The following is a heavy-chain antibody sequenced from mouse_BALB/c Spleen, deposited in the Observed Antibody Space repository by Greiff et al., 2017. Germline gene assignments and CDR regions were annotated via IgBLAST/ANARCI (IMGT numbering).Heavy chain of an antibody. J-gene: IGHJ4*01. V-gene: IGHV7-1*02. Sequence: EVNVVESGGGLVQPGGSLRLSCATSGFTFSDFYMEWVRQPPGKRLEWIAASRNKANDYTTEYSASVKGRFIVSRDTSQSILYLQMNALRAEDTAIYYCARDNYYGSSYYAMDYWGQGTSVTVSS. CDR3: ARDNYYGSSYYAMDY. CDR1: GFTFSDFY. D-gene: IGHD1-1*01. CDR2: SRNKANDYTT.